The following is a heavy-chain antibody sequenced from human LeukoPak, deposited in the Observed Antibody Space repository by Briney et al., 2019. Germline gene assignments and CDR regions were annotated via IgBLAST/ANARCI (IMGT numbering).Heavy chain of an antibody. D-gene: IGHD2-15*01. Sequence: PGGSLRLSCAASGFTVSSYTMNWVRQAPGKGLEWVSSISSSSSYKYYADSVKGRFTISRDNAKNSLYLQMNSLSAEDTAVYYCARATLGYCSGGSCYDLEYWGQGALVTVSS. CDR2: ISSSSSYK. J-gene: IGHJ4*02. CDR3: ARATLGYCSGGSCYDLEY. V-gene: IGHV3-21*01. CDR1: GFTVSSYT.